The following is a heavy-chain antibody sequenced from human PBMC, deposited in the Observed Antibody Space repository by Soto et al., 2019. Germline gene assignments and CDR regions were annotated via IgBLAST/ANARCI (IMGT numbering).Heavy chain of an antibody. CDR2: ISHDGRIE. Sequence: QVHLVESGGGVVQPGRSLRLSCAASGFTFSSFALHWVRQAPGEGLEWVALISHDGRIENYADSVKGRFIISRDNSKHTVYMQMDSLRLEDTGVYYCARDGLPDDFRSGGYWFDPWGQGTQVTVSS. CDR1: GFTFSSFA. CDR3: ARDGLPDDFRSGGYWFDP. V-gene: IGHV3-30-3*01. D-gene: IGHD3-3*01. J-gene: IGHJ5*02.